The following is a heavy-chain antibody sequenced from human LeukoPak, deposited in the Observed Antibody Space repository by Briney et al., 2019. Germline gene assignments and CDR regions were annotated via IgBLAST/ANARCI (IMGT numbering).Heavy chain of an antibody. CDR2: INHSGST. CDR3: ASYYYDSSGYYARGHVFDI. Sequence: SQTLSLTCAVYGGSFSGYYWSWIRQPPGKGLEWIGEINHSGSTNYNPSLKSRVTISVDTSKNQFSLKLSSVTAADTAVYYCASYYYDSSGYYARGHVFDIWGQGTMVTVSS. CDR1: GGSFSGYY. J-gene: IGHJ3*02. D-gene: IGHD3-22*01. V-gene: IGHV4-34*01.